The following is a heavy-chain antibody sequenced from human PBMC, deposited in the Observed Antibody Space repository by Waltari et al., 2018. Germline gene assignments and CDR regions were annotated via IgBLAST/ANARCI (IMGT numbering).Heavy chain of an antibody. V-gene: IGHV3-48*03. Sequence: EEHLVESGGGLVQPGGSLRLSCAASGFISGNYEMNWIRQAPGKGLEWVSYIRSSGSTSYYADSAKGRFTISRDNAKNSLYLQMNSLRAEDTAVYYCARRDDYGDDPFWTWGQGTLVTVSS. CDR1: GFISGNYE. CDR3: ARRDDYGDDPFWT. D-gene: IGHD4-17*01. CDR2: IRSSGSTS. J-gene: IGHJ5*02.